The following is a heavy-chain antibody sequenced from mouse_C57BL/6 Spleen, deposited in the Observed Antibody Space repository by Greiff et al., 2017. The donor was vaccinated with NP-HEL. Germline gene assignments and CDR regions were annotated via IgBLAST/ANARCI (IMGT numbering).Heavy chain of an antibody. CDR2: IYPGDGDT. CDR3: AREGFAY. Sequence: QVQLQQSGPELVKPGASVKISCKASGYAFSSSWMNWVKQRPGKGLEWIGRIYPGDGDTNYNGTFKGKATLTADKSSSTAYMQLSSLTSEDSAVYFCAREGFAYWGQGTLVTVSA. V-gene: IGHV1-82*01. CDR1: GYAFSSSW. J-gene: IGHJ3*01.